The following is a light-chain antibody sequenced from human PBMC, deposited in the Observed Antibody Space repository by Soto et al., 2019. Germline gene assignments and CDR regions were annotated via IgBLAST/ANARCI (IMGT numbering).Light chain of an antibody. V-gene: IGKV1-5*03. J-gene: IGKJ2*01. CDR3: QQYNSYLYT. Sequence: DVQMTQSPSTLSASIGDRVTITCRASHSMSTWLAWYQQKPGKAPKVLISKASSLESGVPSRFSGSGSGTEFTLTISSLQPDDFATYYCQQYNSYLYTFGQGTKLEIK. CDR1: HSMSTW. CDR2: KAS.